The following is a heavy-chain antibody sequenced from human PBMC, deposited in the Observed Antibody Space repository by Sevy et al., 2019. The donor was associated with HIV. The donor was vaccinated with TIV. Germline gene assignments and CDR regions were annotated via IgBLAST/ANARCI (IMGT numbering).Heavy chain of an antibody. V-gene: IGHV4-59*13. CDR1: GGSISSYY. J-gene: IGHJ4*02. CDR2: IYYSGST. D-gene: IGHD6-19*01. Sequence: SETLSLTCTVSGGSISSYYWSWIRQPPGKGLEWIGYIYYSGSTNYNPSLKSRVTISVETSKNQFSLKLTSVTAADTAVYYCARDPGIAVAGEYYFDYWGQGTLVTVSS. CDR3: ARDPGIAVAGEYYFDY.